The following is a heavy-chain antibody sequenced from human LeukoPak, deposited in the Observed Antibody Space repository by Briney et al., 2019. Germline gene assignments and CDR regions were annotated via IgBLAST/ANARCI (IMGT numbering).Heavy chain of an antibody. CDR2: INGSGGST. CDR1: GFTFSSYA. Sequence: GSLRLSCAASGFTFSSYAMSWVRQAPGKGLEWVSAINGSGGSTYYADSVKGRFTISRDNSKNTLYLQMNSLRAEDTAVYYCAKRAENYGSGSYYQGLLLWGQGTLVTVSS. D-gene: IGHD3-10*01. J-gene: IGHJ4*02. V-gene: IGHV3-23*01. CDR3: AKRAENYGSGSYYQGLLL.